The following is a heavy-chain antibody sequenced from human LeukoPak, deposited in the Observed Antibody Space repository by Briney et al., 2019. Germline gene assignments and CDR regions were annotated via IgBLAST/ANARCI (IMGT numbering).Heavy chain of an antibody. CDR3: ARDLYRIVVVPHYFDY. Sequence: GGSLRLSCAASGLTLSRYWMTWVRQAPGKGLEWVAVISYDGSNKYYADSVKGRFTISRDNSKNTLYLQMNSLRAEDTAVYYCARDLYRIVVVPHYFDYWGQGTLVTVSS. V-gene: IGHV3-30*03. J-gene: IGHJ4*02. CDR2: ISYDGSNK. CDR1: GLTLSRYW. D-gene: IGHD3-22*01.